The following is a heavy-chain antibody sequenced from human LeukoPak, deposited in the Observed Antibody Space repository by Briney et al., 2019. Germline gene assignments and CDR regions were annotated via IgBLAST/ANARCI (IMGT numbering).Heavy chain of an antibody. V-gene: IGHV3-21*01. CDR1: GFPFTSYS. CDR2: ISSSSYYI. CDR3: ARDPGVKEDYTVNH. D-gene: IGHD4-11*01. J-gene: IGHJ5*02. Sequence: GGSLRLSCAASGFPFTSYSMTWVRQAPGRGLEWVSSISSSSYYIYYADSVKGRFTISRDNAENSLYLQMHSLRAEDTAIYYSARDPGVKEDYTVNHWGQGILVTVSS.